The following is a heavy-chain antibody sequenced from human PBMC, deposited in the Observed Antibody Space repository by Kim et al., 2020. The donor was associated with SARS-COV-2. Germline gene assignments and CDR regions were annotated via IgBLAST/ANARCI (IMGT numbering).Heavy chain of an antibody. V-gene: IGHV4-4*02. Sequence: SETLSLTCAVSGGSISSSNWWSWVRQPPGKGLEWIGEIYHSGSTNYNPSLKSRVTISVDKSKNQFSLKLSSVTAADTAVYYCARESGGSTPAQQYWGQGTLVTVSS. CDR3: ARESGGSTPAQQY. D-gene: IGHD2-15*01. CDR2: IYHSGST. CDR1: GGSISSSNW. J-gene: IGHJ4*02.